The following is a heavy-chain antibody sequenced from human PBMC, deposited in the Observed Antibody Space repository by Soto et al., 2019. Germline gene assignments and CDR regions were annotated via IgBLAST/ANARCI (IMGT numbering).Heavy chain of an antibody. D-gene: IGHD6-19*01. V-gene: IGHV4-4*02. CDR1: GGSISTDNW. Sequence: QVQLEESGPGLVKPSGTLSLTCAVSGGSISTDNWWSWVRQPPGKGQEWVGEIYHTGNTNYNPYLKSRLTISIDMSKDQFSLDVTFVTAADTAVYYCARGGRWLFDYWGQGALVTVSS. CDR3: ARGGRWLFDY. J-gene: IGHJ4*02. CDR2: IYHTGNT.